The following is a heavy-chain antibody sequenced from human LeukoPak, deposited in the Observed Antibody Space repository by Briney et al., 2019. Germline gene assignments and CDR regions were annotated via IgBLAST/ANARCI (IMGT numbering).Heavy chain of an antibody. CDR1: GFTFSSYA. D-gene: IGHD3-22*01. Sequence: GGSLRLSCAASGFTFSSYAMSWVRQAPGKGLEWVSAISGSGGSTYYADSVKGRFTISRDNSKNTLYLQMNSLRAEDTAVYYCAEASKYYYDSSGYYGYFQHWGQGTLVTVSS. V-gene: IGHV3-23*01. CDR2: ISGSGGST. J-gene: IGHJ1*01. CDR3: AEASKYYYDSSGYYGYFQH.